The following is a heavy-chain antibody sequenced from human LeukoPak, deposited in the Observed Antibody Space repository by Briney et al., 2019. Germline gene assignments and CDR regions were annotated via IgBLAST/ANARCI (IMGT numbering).Heavy chain of an antibody. CDR2: IYYSGST. CDR1: GGSISSYY. V-gene: IGHV4-59*08. J-gene: IGHJ3*02. D-gene: IGHD1-26*01. CDR3: AGLNSGSLDAFDI. Sequence: ASETLSLTCTVSGGSISSYYWSWIRQPPGEGLEWIGYIYYSGSTNYNPSLKGRVTISVDTSKNQFSLKLSSVTAADTAVYYCAGLNSGSLDAFDIWGQGTMVTVSS.